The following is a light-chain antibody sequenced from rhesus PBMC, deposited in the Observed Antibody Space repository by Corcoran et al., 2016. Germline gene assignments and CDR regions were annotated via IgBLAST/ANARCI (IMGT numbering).Light chain of an antibody. J-gene: IGLJ1*01. CDR1: SRDIGGYND. Sequence: QSALTQPPSVSKSLGQSVTFSCTGTSRDIGGYNDVSWYQQYPGTAPRLLIYDVNKRPSGVSDRFSGSKSGNTASLTISDLQAEDEGDYYCCSYRSGATYIFGIGTRVTVL. V-gene: IGLV2S9*01. CDR3: CSYRSGATYI. CDR2: DVN.